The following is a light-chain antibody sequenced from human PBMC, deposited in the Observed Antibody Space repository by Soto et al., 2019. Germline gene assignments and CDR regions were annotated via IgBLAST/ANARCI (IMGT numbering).Light chain of an antibody. CDR1: ESISTY. CDR3: QQFRT. J-gene: IGKJ1*01. Sequence: DIQMTQSPSSLSASVGDRVTITCRASESISTYLNWYQQKVGQAPKLLIYAASSLQSGVPSRFSGSGSGTEFTLTISSLQPDDFATYYCQQFRTFGQGTKVDIK. V-gene: IGKV1-39*01. CDR2: AAS.